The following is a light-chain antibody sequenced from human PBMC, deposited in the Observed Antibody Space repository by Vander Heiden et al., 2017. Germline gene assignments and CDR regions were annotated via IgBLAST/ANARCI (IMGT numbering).Light chain of an antibody. CDR3: QQYYSVPLT. Sequence: DIVMTQSPDSLSVSLGERATIKCKSSQSILYHSDNENYLAWYQQKPGQPPKLLIHCASAREPGVPDRFSGSGSGADFTLTISNLHAEDVAVYFCQQYYSVPLTFGGGTKVEIK. CDR1: QSILYHSDNENY. V-gene: IGKV4-1*01. CDR2: CAS. J-gene: IGKJ4*01.